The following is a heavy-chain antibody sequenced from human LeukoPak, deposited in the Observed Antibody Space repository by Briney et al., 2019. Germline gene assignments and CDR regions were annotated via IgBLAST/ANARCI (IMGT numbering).Heavy chain of an antibody. J-gene: IGHJ4*02. Sequence: PSETLSLTCTISGDSINGHYWSWIRQPPGKPLEWIGDIHYKGSTNYNLSLKSRVTISVDTSKNHLSLNLTSVLAADTAIYYCARRDTGWNYCDYWGQGILVTVSS. CDR2: IHYKGST. CDR1: GDSINGHY. D-gene: IGHD6-19*01. CDR3: ARRDTGWNYCDY. V-gene: IGHV4-59*08.